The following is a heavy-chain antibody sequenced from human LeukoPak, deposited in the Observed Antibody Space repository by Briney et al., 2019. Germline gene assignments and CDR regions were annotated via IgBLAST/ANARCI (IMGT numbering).Heavy chain of an antibody. CDR3: ARATRNGYDY. CDR2: ISWNSGSI. V-gene: IGHV3-9*01. Sequence: GGSLRLSCAASGFTFDDYAMHWVRQAPGKGLEWVSGISWNSGSIGYADSVKGRFTVSRDDAQNALYLQMNSLRRDDTAVYYCARATRNGYDYWGHGTRVTVSS. D-gene: IGHD5-24*01. J-gene: IGHJ4*01. CDR1: GFTFDDYA.